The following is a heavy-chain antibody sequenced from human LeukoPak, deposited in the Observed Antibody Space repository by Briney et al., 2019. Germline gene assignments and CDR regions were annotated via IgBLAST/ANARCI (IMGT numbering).Heavy chain of an antibody. V-gene: IGHV4-4*02. CDR2: IYHSGST. Sequence: SETLSLTCAVSGGSISSSNWWSWVRQPPGKGLEWIGEIYHSGSTNYNPSLKSRVTISVDKSKNQVSLKLSSVTAADTAVYYCAVHRNAYDYVRGSYRSLFDYWGQGTLVTVSS. CDR1: GGSISSSNW. CDR3: AVHRNAYDYVRGSYRSLFDY. D-gene: IGHD3-16*02. J-gene: IGHJ4*02.